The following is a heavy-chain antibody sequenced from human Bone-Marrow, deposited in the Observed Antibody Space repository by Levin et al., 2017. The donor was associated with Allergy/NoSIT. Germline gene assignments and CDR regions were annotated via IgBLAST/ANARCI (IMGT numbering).Heavy chain of an antibody. Sequence: SGPTLVKPTQTLTLTCTFSGFSLSTSGVGVGWIRQPPGKALEWLALIYWDDDKRYSPSLKSRLTITKDTSKNQVVLTMTNMDPVDTATYYCAHRRPSSSTSCCYNWFDPWGQGTLVTVSS. CDR1: GFSLSTSGVG. CDR2: IYWDDDK. CDR3: AHRRPSSSTSCCYNWFDP. D-gene: IGHD2-2*01. J-gene: IGHJ5*02. V-gene: IGHV2-5*02.